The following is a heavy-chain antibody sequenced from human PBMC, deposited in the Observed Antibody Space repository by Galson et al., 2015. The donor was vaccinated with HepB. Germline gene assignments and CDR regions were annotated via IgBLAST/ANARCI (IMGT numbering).Heavy chain of an antibody. V-gene: IGHV4-59*08. CDR3: ARGPSTMIIVEDLVSGDY. CDR2: IYYSGSS. D-gene: IGHD3-22*01. CDR1: GGSISRYY. J-gene: IGHJ4*02. Sequence: TLSLTCTVSGGSISRYYWSWIRQPPGRGLEWIGYIYYSGSSNQNPSLKSRVTIPVDMSKSQFSLKLSSVTAADTAVYYCARGPSTMIIVEDLVSGDYWGQGTLVIVSS.